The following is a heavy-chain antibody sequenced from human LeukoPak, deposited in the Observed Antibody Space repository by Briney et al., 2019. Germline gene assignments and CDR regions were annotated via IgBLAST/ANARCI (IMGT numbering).Heavy chain of an antibody. CDR1: GGSISSYY. Sequence: SETLSLACTVSGGSISSYYWSWIRQPPGKGLEWIGYIYYSGSTNYNPSLKSRVTISVDTSKNQFSLKLSSVTAADTAVYYCARDGVVGATMEYNWFDPWGQGTLVTVSS. CDR2: IYYSGST. J-gene: IGHJ5*02. V-gene: IGHV4-59*01. CDR3: ARDGVVGATMEYNWFDP. D-gene: IGHD1-26*01.